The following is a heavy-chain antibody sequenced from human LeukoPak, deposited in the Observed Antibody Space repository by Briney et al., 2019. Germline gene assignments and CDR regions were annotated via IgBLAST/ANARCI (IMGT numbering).Heavy chain of an antibody. V-gene: IGHV3-7*01. J-gene: IGHJ4*02. CDR3: AIAIAAAESY. CDR1: GFTLSNYW. Sequence: PAGSLRLSSAASGFTLSNYWISWVRQAPGKGLEWVANIKQDGSEKYYVDSVKGRFTISRDNAKNSVYLQMNSLRAEDTAVYYCAIAIAAAESYWGQGTLVTVSS. CDR2: IKQDGSEK. D-gene: IGHD6-13*01.